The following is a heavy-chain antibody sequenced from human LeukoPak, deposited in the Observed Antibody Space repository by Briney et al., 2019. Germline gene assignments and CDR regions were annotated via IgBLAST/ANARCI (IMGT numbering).Heavy chain of an antibody. V-gene: IGHV4-34*01. D-gene: IGHD4-17*01. CDR1: GGSFSGYY. CDR3: AGGPVTTLEVFYC. Sequence: PSETLSPTCGVYGGSFSGYYWNWIRQPPGKGLEWIGEINHSGSTKYNPSLKSRVTISIDTSKSQFSLKLSSVTAADTAVYYCAGGPVTTLEVFYCWGQGTLVTVSS. J-gene: IGHJ4*02. CDR2: INHSGST.